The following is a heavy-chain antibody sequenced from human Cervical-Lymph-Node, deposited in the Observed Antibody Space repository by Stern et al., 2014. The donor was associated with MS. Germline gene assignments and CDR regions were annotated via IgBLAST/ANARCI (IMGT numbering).Heavy chain of an antibody. D-gene: IGHD2-21*02. CDR2: IYYTGAT. Sequence: QVQLQESGPGLVKPSETLSLTCAVSGASISDHFWSWIRQPPGEGLEWIGYIYYTGATSYKSSLKNRVTMSVDTSKNQFSLKLSSVTAADTAVYYCVTDNRGCGADCSDAFDVWGRGTMVTVSS. V-gene: IGHV4-59*11. CDR3: VTDNRGCGADCSDAFDV. CDR1: GASISDHF. J-gene: IGHJ3*01.